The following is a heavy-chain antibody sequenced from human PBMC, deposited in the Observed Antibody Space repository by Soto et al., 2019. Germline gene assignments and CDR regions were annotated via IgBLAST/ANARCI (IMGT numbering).Heavy chain of an antibody. CDR2: ISVTGSGT. Sequence: VQLLESGGGLVQPGGSLGLSCAASGFTFSSYDMSWVRQAPGKGLEYVSSISVTGSGTYYADSVKGRFTISRDNSTNTLYLQMNRLRVEDTAVYSCAMTTPPTSRDYWGQGPLVTVSS. D-gene: IGHD4-17*01. J-gene: IGHJ4*02. CDR1: GFTFSSYD. V-gene: IGHV3-23*01. CDR3: AMTTPPTSRDY.